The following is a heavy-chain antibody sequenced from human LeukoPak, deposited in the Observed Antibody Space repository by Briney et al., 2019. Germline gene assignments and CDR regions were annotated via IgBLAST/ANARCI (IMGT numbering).Heavy chain of an antibody. CDR1: GDSVSSNSAA. V-gene: IGHV6-1*01. CDR3: ARGDRTQLSPRFDY. J-gene: IGHJ4*02. CDR2: TYYRSKWYN. Sequence: SQTLSLTCAISGDSVSSNSAAWNWIRQSPSRGLEWLGRTYYRSKWYNDYAVSVKSRITTNPDTSKNQFSLQLNSVTPEDTAVYYCARGDRTQLSPRFDYWGQGTLVTVSS. D-gene: IGHD2/OR15-2a*01.